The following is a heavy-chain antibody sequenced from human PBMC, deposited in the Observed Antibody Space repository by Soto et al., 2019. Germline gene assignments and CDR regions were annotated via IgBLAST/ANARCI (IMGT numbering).Heavy chain of an antibody. CDR2: ISAYNGNT. V-gene: IGHV1-18*01. CDR1: GYTFTSYG. CDR3: ARDLLDDFWSGYYNGEDAFDI. J-gene: IGHJ3*02. D-gene: IGHD3-3*01. Sequence: GASVKVSCKASGYTFTSYGISWVRQAPGQGLEWMVWISAYNGNTNYAQKLQGRVTMTTDTSTSTAYMELRSLRSDDTAVYYCARDLLDDFWSGYYNGEDAFDIWGQGTMVTVSS.